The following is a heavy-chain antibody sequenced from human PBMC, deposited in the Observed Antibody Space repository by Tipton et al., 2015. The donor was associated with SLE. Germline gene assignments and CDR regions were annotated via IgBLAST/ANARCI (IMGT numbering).Heavy chain of an antibody. Sequence: TLSLTCNVSGGSISSYYWSWIRQPPGKGLEWIGYMSYSGRTNYNPSLKSRVSMSLDTSKNQFSLKLSSVTAADTAVYYCARADYDFWSVLDSGGQGTLFSFPS. J-gene: IGHJ4*02. CDR1: GGSISSYY. CDR2: MSYSGRT. V-gene: IGHV4-59*01. CDR3: ARADYDFWSVLDS. D-gene: IGHD3-3*01.